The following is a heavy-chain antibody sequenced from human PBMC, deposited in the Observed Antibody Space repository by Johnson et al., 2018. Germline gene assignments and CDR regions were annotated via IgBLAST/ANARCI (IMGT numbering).Heavy chain of an antibody. V-gene: IGHV1-69*01. CDR2: IIPMLGTP. CDR3: ARGTGYNSNWYAYFDY. Sequence: HVQLVESGAELKKPGSSVTVACKASGGTLTTFAFNWVRQAPGQGLEWMGGIIPMLGTPTYAQKFQARGTITADESTNTAYLEVRNLRSDDTALYYCARGTGYNSNWYAYFDYWGQGTLVTVSS. J-gene: IGHJ4*02. D-gene: IGHD6-13*01. CDR1: GGTLTTFA.